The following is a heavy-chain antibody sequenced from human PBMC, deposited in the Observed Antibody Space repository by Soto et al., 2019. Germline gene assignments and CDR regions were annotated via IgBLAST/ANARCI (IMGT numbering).Heavy chain of an antibody. CDR1: GGSISSSNW. V-gene: IGHV4-4*02. Sequence: PSETLSLTCAVSGGSISSSNWWSWVRQPPGKGLEWIGEIYHSGSTNYNPSLKSRVTISVDKSKNQFSLKLSSVTAADTAVYYCARVPGSYGDYGYYYYGMDVWGQGTTVTVSS. CDR2: IYHSGST. CDR3: ARVPGSYGDYGYYYYGMDV. J-gene: IGHJ6*02. D-gene: IGHD4-17*01.